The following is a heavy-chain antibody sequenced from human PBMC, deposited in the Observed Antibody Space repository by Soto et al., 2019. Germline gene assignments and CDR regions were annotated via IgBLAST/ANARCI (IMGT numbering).Heavy chain of an antibody. CDR3: ARVPSPPYYYDSSGYSDY. CDR1: GGTFSSYA. D-gene: IGHD3-22*01. Sequence: SVKVSCKASGGTFSSYAISWVRQAPGQGLEWMGGIIPIFGTANYAQKFQGRVTITADESTSTAYMELSSLRSEDTAVYYCARVPSPPYYYDSSGYSDYWGQGTLVTVSS. CDR2: IIPIFGTA. J-gene: IGHJ4*02. V-gene: IGHV1-69*13.